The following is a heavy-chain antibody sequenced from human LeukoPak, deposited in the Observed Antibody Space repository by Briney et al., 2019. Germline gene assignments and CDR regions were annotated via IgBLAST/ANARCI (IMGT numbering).Heavy chain of an antibody. CDR2: IKSDGST. V-gene: IGHV3-74*01. Sequence: GGSLRLSCAASGFTFSSYWMHWVRQAPGKGLVWVSRIKSDGSTNYADSVKGRFTISRDNAKNTVSLQMNSLRDDDTAFYYCVKDLSSNWYSFDYWGQGTLVTVSS. CDR1: GFTFSSYW. J-gene: IGHJ4*02. D-gene: IGHD6-13*01. CDR3: VKDLSSNWYSFDY.